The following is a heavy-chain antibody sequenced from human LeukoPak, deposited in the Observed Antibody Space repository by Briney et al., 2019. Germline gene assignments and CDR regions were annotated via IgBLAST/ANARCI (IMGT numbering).Heavy chain of an antibody. CDR1: GGTFNSYA. D-gene: IGHD4-17*01. CDR3: ARDPGYGDYRGIDP. V-gene: IGHV1-69*13. CDR2: IIPIFGTA. J-gene: IGHJ5*02. Sequence: ASVKVSCKASGGTFNSYAISWVRQAPGQGLEWKGGIIPIFGTANYAQKFQGRVTTTADESTSTAYMELSSLRSEDTAVYYCARDPGYGDYRGIDPWGQGTLVTVSS.